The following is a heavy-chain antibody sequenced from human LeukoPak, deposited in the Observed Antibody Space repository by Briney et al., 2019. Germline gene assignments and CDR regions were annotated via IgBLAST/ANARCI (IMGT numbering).Heavy chain of an antibody. Sequence: GASVKVSCKASGYTFTGYYMHWVRQAPGQGLEWMGWINPNSGGTNYAQKFRGRVTMTGDTSISTAYMELSRLRSDDTAVYYCAREEGITILGVVSTRDKNWFDPWGQGTLVTVSS. J-gene: IGHJ5*02. D-gene: IGHD3-3*01. CDR3: AREEGITILGVVSTRDKNWFDP. CDR2: INPNSGGT. V-gene: IGHV1-2*02. CDR1: GYTFTGYY.